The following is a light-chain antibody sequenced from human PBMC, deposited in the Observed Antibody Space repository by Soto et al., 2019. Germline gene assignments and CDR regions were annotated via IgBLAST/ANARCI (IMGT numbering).Light chain of an antibody. CDR2: EVS. CDR1: SSVVGNYNF. J-gene: IGLJ2*01. V-gene: IGLV2-23*02. CDR3: CSYTRSDTLL. Sequence: QSALTQPASVSGSPGQSITISRIGTSSVVGNYNFVSWYQHHPGKAPRLIISEVSNRPSGIPSRFSGSKSGNTASLTISGLRAEDEADYYCCSYTRSDTLLFGGGTKVTVL.